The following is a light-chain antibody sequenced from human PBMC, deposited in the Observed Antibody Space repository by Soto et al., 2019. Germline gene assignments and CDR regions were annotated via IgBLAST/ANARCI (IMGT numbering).Light chain of an antibody. J-gene: IGLJ1*01. CDR1: SSDVGSYNL. Sequence: SDLTQAASGSGSPGQSSTISCTGTSSDVGSYNLVSWYQQHPGKAPKLMIYEVSKRPSGVPNRFSGSKSGNTASLTISGLQAEDEADYYCCSYAGTPYVFGTGTKVTVL. CDR3: CSYAGTPYV. CDR2: EVS. V-gene: IGLV2-23*02.